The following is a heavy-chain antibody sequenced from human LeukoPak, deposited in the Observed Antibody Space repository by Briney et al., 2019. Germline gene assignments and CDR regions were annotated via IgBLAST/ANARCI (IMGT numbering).Heavy chain of an antibody. CDR1: GFTFSSYG. CDR2: ISYDGSNK. V-gene: IGHV3-30*18. J-gene: IGHJ3*02. D-gene: IGHD3-10*01. CDR3: AKALDSLSGNTIRSGSDAFDI. Sequence: GGSLRLSCAASGFTFSSYGMHWVRQAPGKGLEGVAVISYDGSNKYYADSVKGRFTISRDNSKNTLYLQMNSLRAEDTAVYYCAKALDSLSGNTIRSGSDAFDIWGQGTMVTVSS.